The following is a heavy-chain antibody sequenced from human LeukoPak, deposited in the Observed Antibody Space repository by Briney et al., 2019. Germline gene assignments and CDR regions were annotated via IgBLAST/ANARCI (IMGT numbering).Heavy chain of an antibody. V-gene: IGHV3-30*02. D-gene: IGHD3-10*01. CDR3: AKAIWVAATSSWFCLDY. CDR1: GFTFSGYG. CDR2: RHYDGARS. Sequence: GGSLRLSCAASGFTFSGYGMHWVRQAPVKGLEWVAFRHYDGARSYYADSVKGRFTISRDNSRNTLYLQMNSLRPEDTAVYYCAKAIWVAATSSWFCLDYWGQGTLVTVSS. J-gene: IGHJ4*02.